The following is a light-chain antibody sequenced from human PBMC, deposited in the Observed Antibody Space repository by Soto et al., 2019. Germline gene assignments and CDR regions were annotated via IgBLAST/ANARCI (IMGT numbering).Light chain of an antibody. Sequence: DIQMTQSPSTLSASVGDRVTITCRASQSISAWLAWYQQRPGKAPMLLMYDASSLQSGVPSRFSGSGSGTDFTLTITSLEPEDFAVYFCHQRYNWPRVTFGQGTRLENK. CDR2: DAS. V-gene: IGKV1-5*01. J-gene: IGKJ5*01. CDR3: HQRYNWPRVT. CDR1: QSISAW.